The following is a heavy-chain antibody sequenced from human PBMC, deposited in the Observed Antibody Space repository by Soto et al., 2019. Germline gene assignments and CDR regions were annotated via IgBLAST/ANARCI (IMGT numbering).Heavy chain of an antibody. CDR2: ISYDGRDI. Sequence: QVQLVESGGGVVQPGRSLRLSCAASGFIFSTYGMHWVRQAPGKGLEWVAVISYDGRDILYADSVKGRFTISRADSKNQLYLQMNSLRAEDTAMYYCVQDRYYDSSGYYPSYWGQGTLVTVSS. CDR1: GFIFSTYG. J-gene: IGHJ4*02. D-gene: IGHD3-22*01. V-gene: IGHV3-30*18. CDR3: VQDRYYDSSGYYPSY.